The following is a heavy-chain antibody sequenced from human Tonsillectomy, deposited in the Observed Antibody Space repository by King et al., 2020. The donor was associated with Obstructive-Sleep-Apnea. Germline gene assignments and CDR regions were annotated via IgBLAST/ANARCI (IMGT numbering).Heavy chain of an antibody. CDR2: IGWNSGSI. D-gene: IGHD6-19*01. CDR3: AKDKDSSGWYADY. Sequence: VQLVESGGGLVQPGRSLRLSCVASGFTFDDYAMHWVRQAPGKGLEWVSGIGWNSGSIGYVDSVKGRFTISRDNVKKSLYLQMNSLRVEDTALYYCAKDKDSSGWYADYWGQGTLVTVSS. J-gene: IGHJ4*02. CDR1: GFTFDDYA. V-gene: IGHV3-9*01.